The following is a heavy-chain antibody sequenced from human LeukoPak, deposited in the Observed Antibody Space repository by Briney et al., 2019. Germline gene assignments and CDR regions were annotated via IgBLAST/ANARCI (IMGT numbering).Heavy chain of an antibody. J-gene: IGHJ4*02. V-gene: IGHV1-69*06. CDR3: VWGYYSTIAIDY. CDR2: IIPISDTT. D-gene: IGHD3-3*01. CDR1: GCVLKTYA. Sequence: GASVKVSCKASGCVLKTYALIWVRQAPGQGLEWMGSIIPISDTTHYSQKFQGRITITADKSTSLAYMELSGLVSEDTATYYCVWGYYSTIAIDYWGLGTLVTVSS.